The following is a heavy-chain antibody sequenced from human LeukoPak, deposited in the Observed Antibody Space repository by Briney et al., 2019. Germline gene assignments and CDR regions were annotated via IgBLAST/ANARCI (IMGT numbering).Heavy chain of an antibody. D-gene: IGHD6-19*01. Sequence: SGTLSLTCTVSGGSISSGGYYWSWIRQHPGKGLEWIGYIYYSGSTYYNPSLNSRVTMSVDTSENQFSLMLSSVTAADTAVYYCARGSSGWYSIDYWGQGALVTVSS. CDR3: ARGSSGWYSIDY. J-gene: IGHJ4*02. CDR1: GGSISSGGYY. V-gene: IGHV4-31*03. CDR2: IYYSGST.